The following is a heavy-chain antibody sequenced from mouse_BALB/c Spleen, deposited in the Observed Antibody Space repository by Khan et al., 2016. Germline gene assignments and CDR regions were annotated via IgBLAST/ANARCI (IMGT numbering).Heavy chain of an antibody. Sequence: QVQLKESGPGLVAPSQSLSITCTVSGFSLTGYGVNWVRQPSGKGLEWLGKIWADGRTDYNSALKSRLSFSTDNSKSHVVLKMNRLQTDDTANYYCSSDYDGFAYWGEGTLVIVSA. CDR2: IWADGRT. V-gene: IGHV2-6-7*01. D-gene: IGHD2-12*01. CDR3: SSDYDGFAY. J-gene: IGHJ3*01. CDR1: GFSLTGYG.